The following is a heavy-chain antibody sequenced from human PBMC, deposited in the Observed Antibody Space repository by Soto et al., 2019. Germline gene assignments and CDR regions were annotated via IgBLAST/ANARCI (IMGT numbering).Heavy chain of an antibody. CDR2: VYYSGST. D-gene: IGHD3-3*01. Sequence: PSETLSLTCTVSGGSVSSSSYYWGWVRQPPGKGLEWIGSVYYSGSTYYNPSLESRVTISVDKSKNQFSLKLSSVTAADTAVYYCARRIFGVVISSNWFDPWGQGTLVTVSS. CDR1: GGSVSSSSYY. CDR3: ARRIFGVVISSNWFDP. V-gene: IGHV4-39*01. J-gene: IGHJ5*02.